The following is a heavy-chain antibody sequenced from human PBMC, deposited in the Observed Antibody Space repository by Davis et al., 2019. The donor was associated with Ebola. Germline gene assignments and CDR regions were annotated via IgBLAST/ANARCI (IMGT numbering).Heavy chain of an antibody. V-gene: IGHV3-23*01. Sequence: GGSLRLSCTDSVITFSSYAMTWVRQAPGKGLEWVSAISGSGGSTYYADSVKGRFTISRDNSKKTLYLQMNSLRAEDTAVYYCTRDSAAVTTEFDYWGQGTLVTVSS. J-gene: IGHJ4*02. CDR1: VITFSSYA. CDR2: ISGSGGST. CDR3: TRDSAAVTTEFDY. D-gene: IGHD4-17*01.